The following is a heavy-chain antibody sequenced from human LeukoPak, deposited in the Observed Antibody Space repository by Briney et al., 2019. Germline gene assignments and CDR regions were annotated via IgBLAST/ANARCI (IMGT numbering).Heavy chain of an antibody. V-gene: IGHV4-34*01. CDR3: ARGGRGALFA. Sequence: SETLSLTCAVYGGSYSGCYWSWIRQPPGKGLEWIGEINHSGSTNYNPSLKSRVTISVDTSKNQFSLKLSSVTAADTAVYYCARGGRGALFAWGQGTLVTVSS. CDR2: INHSGST. J-gene: IGHJ5*02. D-gene: IGHD1-26*01. CDR1: GGSYSGCY.